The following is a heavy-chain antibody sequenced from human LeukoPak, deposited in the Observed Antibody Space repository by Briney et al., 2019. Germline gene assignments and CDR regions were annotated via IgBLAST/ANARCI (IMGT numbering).Heavy chain of an antibody. CDR1: GFSVRTTY. J-gene: IGHJ4*02. Sequence: GGSLRLSCAASGFSVRTTYMSWVRQAPGKRLEWVSVLYTGGGTDHADSVKGRFTISRDNSKNTLSLQMNSLRVEDTAIYYCTRSGYRHPYHFDSWGQGTLVIVSS. V-gene: IGHV3-53*01. CDR3: TRSGYRHPYHFDS. D-gene: IGHD3-22*01. CDR2: LYTGGGT.